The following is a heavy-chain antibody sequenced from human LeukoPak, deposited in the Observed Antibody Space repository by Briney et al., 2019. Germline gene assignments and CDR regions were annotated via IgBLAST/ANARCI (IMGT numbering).Heavy chain of an antibody. J-gene: IGHJ5*02. V-gene: IGHV4-39*01. CDR1: GGSISSSSYY. D-gene: IGHD6-19*01. CDR2: IYYSGST. CDR3: ARLKGIAVAGLHSNWFDP. Sequence: PSETLSLTRTVSGGSISSSSYYWGWIRQPPGKGLEWVGSIYYSGSTYYNPSLKSRVTISVDTSKNQFSLKLSSVTAADTAVYYCARLKGIAVAGLHSNWFDPWGQGTLVTVSS.